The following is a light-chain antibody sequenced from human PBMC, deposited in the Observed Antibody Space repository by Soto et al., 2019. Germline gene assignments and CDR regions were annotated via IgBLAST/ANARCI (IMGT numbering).Light chain of an antibody. CDR1: QDIKNN. J-gene: IGKJ4*01. CDR2: GAS. CDR3: KPYDSLARCT. Sequence: DNQMTQSPSSLSASVGDRVTITCQASQDIKNNLNWYQQKPGKAPKLLIYGASNLETGVPSRFSGGGSGTDFTFTITSLQPEDFATYYCKPYDSLARCTFGGGTKVEI. V-gene: IGKV1-33*01.